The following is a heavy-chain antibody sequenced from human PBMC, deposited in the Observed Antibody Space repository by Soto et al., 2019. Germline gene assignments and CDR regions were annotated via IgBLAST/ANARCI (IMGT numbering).Heavy chain of an antibody. V-gene: IGHV1-58*01. CDR1: GFTFTSSA. CDR2: IVVGSGNT. D-gene: IGHD3-3*01. J-gene: IGHJ5*02. Sequence: SVKVSCKASGFTFTSSAVQWVRQARGQRLEWIGWIVVGSGNTNYAQKFQERVTITRDMSTSTAYMELSSLRSEDTAVYYCAAGTGSTRYYDFWSGYYTDWFDPWGQGTLVTVSS. CDR3: AAGTGSTRYYDFWSGYYTDWFDP.